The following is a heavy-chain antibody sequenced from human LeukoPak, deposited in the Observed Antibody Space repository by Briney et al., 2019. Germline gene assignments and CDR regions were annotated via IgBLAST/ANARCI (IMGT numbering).Heavy chain of an antibody. CDR3: ARGAYSSSWSSAYYFDY. Sequence: GGSLRLSCAASGFTFDDYAMHWVRQAPGKGLEWVSGISWNSDSIGYADSVKGRFTISRDNAKNSLYLQMNSLRAEDTALYYCARGAYSSSWSSAYYFDYWGQGTLVTVSS. CDR2: ISWNSDSI. D-gene: IGHD6-13*01. CDR1: GFTFDDYA. V-gene: IGHV3-9*01. J-gene: IGHJ4*02.